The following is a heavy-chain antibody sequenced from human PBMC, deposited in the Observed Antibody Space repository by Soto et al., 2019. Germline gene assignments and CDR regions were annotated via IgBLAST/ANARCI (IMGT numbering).Heavy chain of an antibody. CDR2: INAGNGNT. CDR3: ARAPVDCSGGSCYHNWFDP. V-gene: IGHV1-3*01. Sequence: ASVKVSCKASGYTFTSYAMHWVRQAPGQRLEWMGWINAGNGNTKYSQKFQGRVTITRDTSASTAYMELSSLRSEDTAVYYCARAPVDCSGGSCYHNWFDPWGKGTLVTVSS. D-gene: IGHD2-15*01. J-gene: IGHJ5*02. CDR1: GYTFTSYA.